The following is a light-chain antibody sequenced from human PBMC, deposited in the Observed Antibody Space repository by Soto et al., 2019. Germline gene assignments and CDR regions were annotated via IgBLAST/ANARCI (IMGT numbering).Light chain of an antibody. Sequence: EIVLTQSPATLSVSPGKRATLSCRASQSVTSNLAWYQQKPGQAPSLLIYVASTRATGIPARFSGSGSGTEFTLTISSLQSEYFAVYHCQPYDNGPSFCGGTKVEIK. CDR1: QSVTSN. CDR3: QPYDNGPS. CDR2: VAS. V-gene: IGKV3-15*01. J-gene: IGKJ4*01.